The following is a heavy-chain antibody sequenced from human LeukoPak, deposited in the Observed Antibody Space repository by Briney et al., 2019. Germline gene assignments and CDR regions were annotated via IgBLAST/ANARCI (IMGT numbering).Heavy chain of an antibody. CDR1: GFTLSSYS. CDR3: AREGVGGYDC. Sequence: GSLRLSCAASGFTLSSYSMNWVRQVPGKGLEWIGYIYYSGSTNYNPSLKSRVTISVDTSKNQFSLKFSTVTAADTAVYYCAREGVGGYDCWGQGTLVTVSS. V-gene: IGHV4-59*01. D-gene: IGHD5-12*01. J-gene: IGHJ4*02. CDR2: IYYSGST.